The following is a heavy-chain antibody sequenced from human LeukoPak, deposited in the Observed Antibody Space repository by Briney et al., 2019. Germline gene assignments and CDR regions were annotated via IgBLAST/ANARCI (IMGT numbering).Heavy chain of an antibody. V-gene: IGHV4-38-2*02. Sequence: SETLSLTCTVSGGSISSGYYWGWIRQPPGKGLEWIGSVYHSGSTSWIYHSGTTSYNPSLKSRVSISVDTSKNQFSLKLSAVTAADTAVYYCAIRYSSSWYSDAFDIWGQGTMVTVSS. CDR1: GGSISSGYY. J-gene: IGHJ3*02. CDR3: AIRYSSSWYSDAFDI. D-gene: IGHD6-13*01. CDR2: VYHSGSTSWIYHSGTT.